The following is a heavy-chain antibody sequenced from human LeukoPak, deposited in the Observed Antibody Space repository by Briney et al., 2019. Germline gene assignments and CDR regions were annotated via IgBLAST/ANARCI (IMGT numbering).Heavy chain of an antibody. D-gene: IGHD6-19*01. CDR2: IKNKAVGGTT. J-gene: IGHJ4*02. V-gene: IGHV3-15*01. Sequence: GGSLTLSCAASGFTFSNDWMSWVRQAPGKGLEWVGRIKNKAVGGTTDYAAPVKGSFTISRDDSKNTLYLQMNSLKTEDTAVYYCATVAVIAVGGFDYWGQGTLVTASS. CDR1: GFTFSNDW. CDR3: ATVAVIAVGGFDY.